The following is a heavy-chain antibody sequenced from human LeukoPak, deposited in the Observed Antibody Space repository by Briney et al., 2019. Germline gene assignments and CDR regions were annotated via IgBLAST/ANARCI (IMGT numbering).Heavy chain of an antibody. CDR1: GFTVSNFH. J-gene: IGHJ4*02. V-gene: IGHV3-53*03. CDR3: ARELPFDY. Sequence: PGGSLRLSCVASGFTVSNFHMSWVRQAPGKGLEWVSLLYSGGSTYYADSVEGRFTISRDDSKNTIFLQMNTLRAEDTAVYYCARELPFDYWGQGTLVTVSS. CDR2: LYSGGST.